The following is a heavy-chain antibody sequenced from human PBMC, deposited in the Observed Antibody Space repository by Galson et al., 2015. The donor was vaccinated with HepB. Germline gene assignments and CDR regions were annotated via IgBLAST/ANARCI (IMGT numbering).Heavy chain of an antibody. CDR3: AKVLQSWYFDL. V-gene: IGHV3-23*01. D-gene: IGHD4-11*01. CDR1: GFTFSSYA. Sequence: SLRLSCAASGFTFSSYAMSWVRQAPGKGLEWASAISGSGGSTYYADSVKGRFTISRDNSKSTLYLQMNSLRAGDTAIYYCAKVLQSWYFDLWGRGTLVTVSS. J-gene: IGHJ2*01. CDR2: ISGSGGST.